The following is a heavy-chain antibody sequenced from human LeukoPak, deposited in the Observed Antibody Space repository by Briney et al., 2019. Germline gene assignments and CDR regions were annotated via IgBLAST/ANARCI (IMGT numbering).Heavy chain of an antibody. J-gene: IGHJ6*02. V-gene: IGHV4-59*01. CDR2: IYYSGST. CDR1: GGSISSYY. CDR3: ARGGNAYDKYYYYGMDV. Sequence: SETLSLTCTVSGGSISSYYWSWIRQPPGKGLEWIGYIYYSGSTNCNPSLKSRVTISVDTSKNQFSLKLSSVTAADTAVYYCARGGNAYDKYYYYGMDVWGQGTTVTVSS. D-gene: IGHD5-12*01.